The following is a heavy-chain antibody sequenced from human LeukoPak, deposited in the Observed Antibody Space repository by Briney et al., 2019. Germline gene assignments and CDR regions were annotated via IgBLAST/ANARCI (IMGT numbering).Heavy chain of an antibody. Sequence: GASVKASCKTSGGSFSTFAISWVRQAPGQGLEWMGGIVPVFGSPDYAQKFQGRVTITTDDSTSTVYMELRGLRSEDTAVYFCARVGGCNITNCLTRYYYHYMAVWGRGTTVTVSS. CDR2: IVPVFGSP. CDR3: ARVGGCNITNCLTRYYYHYMAV. CDR1: GGSFSTFA. V-gene: IGHV1-69*05. J-gene: IGHJ6*03. D-gene: IGHD2-2*01.